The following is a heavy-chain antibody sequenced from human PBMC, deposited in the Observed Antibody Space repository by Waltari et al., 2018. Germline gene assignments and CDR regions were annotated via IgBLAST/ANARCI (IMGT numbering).Heavy chain of an antibody. D-gene: IGHD2-21*01. CDR3: TRGIHSSFDI. Sequence: QVQLQQSGPGLVKPSQTLSLTCAISGDSISSNSVAWNWIRQSPSRGLEWLGRTHYRSKWFNDYAVSVKSRITINPDTSKNQFSLQLSSLTPEDTAVYYCTRGIHSSFDIWGQGTMVTVSS. V-gene: IGHV6-1*01. CDR2: THYRSKWFN. J-gene: IGHJ3*02. CDR1: GDSISSNSVA.